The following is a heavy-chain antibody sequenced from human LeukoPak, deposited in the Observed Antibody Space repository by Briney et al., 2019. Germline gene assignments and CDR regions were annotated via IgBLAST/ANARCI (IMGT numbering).Heavy chain of an antibody. J-gene: IGHJ2*01. Sequence: SETLSLTCTVSGGSISSSSHYWGWIRQPPGKGLEWIGNIYYSGSTYYNPSLQSRVTISLDTSKNQFSLKLSSVTAADTAVYFCARHVAITAVSLWYFDLWGRGTLVTVSS. D-gene: IGHD6-13*01. V-gene: IGHV4-39*01. CDR1: GGSISSSSHY. CDR2: IYYSGST. CDR3: ARHVAITAVSLWYFDL.